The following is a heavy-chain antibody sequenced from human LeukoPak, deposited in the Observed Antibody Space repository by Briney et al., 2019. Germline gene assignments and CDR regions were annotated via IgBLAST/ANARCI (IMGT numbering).Heavy chain of an antibody. J-gene: IGHJ4*02. CDR2: IKQDGSEK. D-gene: IGHD6-13*01. Sequence: GGSLRLSCAASGFTFSTYWMTWVRQAPGKGLEWVANIKQDGSEKYYVDSVKGRFTISRDDARHSLYLQMNGLRAEDTAVYYCAKSGSSWFHFDYWGQGTLVTVSS. V-gene: IGHV3-7*03. CDR1: GFTFSTYW. CDR3: AKSGSSWFHFDY.